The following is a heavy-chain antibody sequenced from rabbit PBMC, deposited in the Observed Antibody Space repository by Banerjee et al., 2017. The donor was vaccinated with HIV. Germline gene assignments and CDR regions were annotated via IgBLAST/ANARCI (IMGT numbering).Heavy chain of an antibody. Sequence: QEQLEESGGDLVKPGASLTLTCTASGFSFSSGYDIIWVRQAPGKGLEWIGCIYTGSGHTYYASWAKGRFTISKTSSTTVTLQMTSLTAADTATYFCARSIYASSSGYPNYFNLWGQGTLVTVS. CDR2: IYTGSGHT. V-gene: IGHV1S45*01. CDR3: ARSIYASSSGYPNYFNL. D-gene: IGHD1-1*01. CDR1: GFSFSSGYD. J-gene: IGHJ4*01.